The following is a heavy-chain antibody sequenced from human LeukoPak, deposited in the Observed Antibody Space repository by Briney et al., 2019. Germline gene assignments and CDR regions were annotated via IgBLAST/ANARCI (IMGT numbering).Heavy chain of an antibody. D-gene: IGHD2-2*01. J-gene: IGHJ6*02. CDR2: IYPGDSDT. V-gene: IGHV5-51*01. CDR1: GYSFTSYW. Sequence: GESLKISSKGSGYSFTSYWIGWVRQMPGKGLEWMGIIYPGDSDTRYSPSFQGQVTISADKSISTAYLQWSSLKASDTAMYYCARHAYCSSTSCYVDVWGQGTTVTVSS. CDR3: ARHAYCSSTSCYVDV.